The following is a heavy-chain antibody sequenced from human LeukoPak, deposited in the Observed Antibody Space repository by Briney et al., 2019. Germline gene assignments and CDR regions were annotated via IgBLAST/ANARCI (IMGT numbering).Heavy chain of an antibody. CDR1: GGSISSSSYY. D-gene: IGHD1-26*01. V-gene: IGHV4-39*01. CDR2: IYYSGST. J-gene: IGHJ4*02. Sequence: SETLSLTCTVSGGSISSSSYYWGWVRQPPGKGVEWFGSIYYSGSTYYNPSLKSRVTISVDTSKNQFSLKLSSVTAADTAVCYCARAGLGTYYGTYYFDYWGQGTLVTVSS. CDR3: ARAGLGTYYGTYYFDY.